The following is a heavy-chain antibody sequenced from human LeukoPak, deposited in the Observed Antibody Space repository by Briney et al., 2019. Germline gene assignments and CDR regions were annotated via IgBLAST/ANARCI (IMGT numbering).Heavy chain of an antibody. D-gene: IGHD2-15*01. V-gene: IGHV1-69*13. J-gene: IGHJ4*02. CDR1: GGTFSSYA. CDR3: ARQSPQYCSGGSCYSGSFDY. Sequence: GASVKVSCKAPGGTFSSYAISWVRQAPGQGLEWMGGIIPIFGTANYAQKFQGRVTITADESTSTAYMELSSLRSEDTAVYYCARQSPQYCSGGSCYSGSFDYWGQGTLVTVSS. CDR2: IIPIFGTA.